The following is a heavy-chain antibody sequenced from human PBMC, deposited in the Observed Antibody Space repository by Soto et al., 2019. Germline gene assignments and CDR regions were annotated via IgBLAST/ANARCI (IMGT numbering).Heavy chain of an antibody. J-gene: IGHJ4*02. Sequence: VASVKVSCKASGDSFSSHAISWVRQAPGQGLEWMGGLIPISGTPNYAQKFQGRVTITADKFTSTASMELTSLKSEDTAVYYCARESAGDYLDYWGQGTLVTVSS. CDR2: LIPISGTP. D-gene: IGHD3-10*01. V-gene: IGHV1-69*06. CDR3: ARESAGDYLDY. CDR1: GDSFSSHA.